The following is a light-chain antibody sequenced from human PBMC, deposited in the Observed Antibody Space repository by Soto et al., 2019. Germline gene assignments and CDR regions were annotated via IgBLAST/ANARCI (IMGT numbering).Light chain of an antibody. J-gene: IGKJ5*01. CDR1: QNVDSN. Sequence: EIVMTQSPGTLSLSPGERATLSCRASQNVDSNYLAWYQQQPGQAPRLLIYGASTRATAVPDRFSGSGSGTDFTLTITSLQSDDFAVYFCQQYSDWPITFGQGTRLEIK. CDR2: GAS. CDR3: QQYSDWPIT. V-gene: IGKV3-15*01.